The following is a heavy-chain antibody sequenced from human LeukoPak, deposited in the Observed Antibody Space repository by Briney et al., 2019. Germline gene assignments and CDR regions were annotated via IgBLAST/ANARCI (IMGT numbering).Heavy chain of an antibody. V-gene: IGHV3-30*03. D-gene: IGHD3-3*01. CDR3: QTGGHHDFWSGYSDGEFDY. J-gene: IGHJ4*02. Sequence: GGSLRLSCAASGFTFSSYGMHWVRQAPGKGLEWVAVISHDSSNKFYTGSVRGRFSISRDNSKNTLYLQMSSLKVEDTAVYYCQTGGHHDFWSGYSDGEFDYWGQGTLVTVSS. CDR1: GFTFSSYG. CDR2: ISHDSSNK.